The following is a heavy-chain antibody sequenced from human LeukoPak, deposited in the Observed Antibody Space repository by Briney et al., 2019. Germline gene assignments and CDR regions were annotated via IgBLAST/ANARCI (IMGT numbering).Heavy chain of an antibody. CDR1: GFTFSNYA. Sequence: GGSLRLSCAASGFTFSNYAMNWVRQAPGKGLEWVSVIGGSGGDTYYADSVKGRFTISRDNSKNRLYFRMNSLRAEDTALYYCAKDFVVVPGLVNYFDSWGQGTLVTVSS. CDR3: AKDFVVVPGLVNYFDS. CDR2: IGGSGGDT. J-gene: IGHJ4*02. V-gene: IGHV3-23*01. D-gene: IGHD2-2*01.